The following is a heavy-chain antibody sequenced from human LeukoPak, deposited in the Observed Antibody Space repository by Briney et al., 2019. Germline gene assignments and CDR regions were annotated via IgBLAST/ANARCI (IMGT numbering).Heavy chain of an antibody. CDR3: ATDLMRVATTPNQYFDY. Sequence: ASVKVSCKVSGYTLTELSMHWVRQAPGKGLEWMGGFDPEDGETICAQKFQGRVTMTEDTSTDTAYMELSSLRSEDTAVYYCATDLMRVATTPNQYFDYGGQGTLVTVSS. J-gene: IGHJ4*02. D-gene: IGHD5-12*01. CDR1: GYTLTELS. CDR2: FDPEDGET. V-gene: IGHV1-24*01.